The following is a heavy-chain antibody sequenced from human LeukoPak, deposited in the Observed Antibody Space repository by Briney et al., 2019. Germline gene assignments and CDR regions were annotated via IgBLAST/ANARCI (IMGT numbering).Heavy chain of an antibody. CDR1: GGSISSYY. CDR3: ARYHSSGLDY. J-gene: IGHJ4*02. D-gene: IGHD3-22*01. V-gene: IGHV4-59*01. CDR2: IYYGGST. Sequence: PSETLSLTCTVSGGSISSYYWSWIRQPPGKGLEWIGYIYYGGSTSYNPSLNSRVTMSVDTSKNQFSLKLSSVTAADTAVYYCARYHSSGLDYWGQGTLVTVSS.